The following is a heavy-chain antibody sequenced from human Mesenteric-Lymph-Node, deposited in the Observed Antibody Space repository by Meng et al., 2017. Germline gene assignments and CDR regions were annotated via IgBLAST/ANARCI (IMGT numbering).Heavy chain of an antibody. D-gene: IGHD3-10*01. Sequence: QVPLQEPGPGLVQPLETLPLTSTVFGGSISSNGYSWGWVRQPPGKGLGWIGAIYHSGSTSYNPSLQSRVTMFVDTSKNQFSLMLTSVTATDTAVYYCARRRGGSGRDCWGQGTLVTVSS. CDR2: IYHSGST. V-gene: IGHV4-39*01. CDR3: ARRRGGSGRDC. CDR1: GGSISSNGYS. J-gene: IGHJ4*02.